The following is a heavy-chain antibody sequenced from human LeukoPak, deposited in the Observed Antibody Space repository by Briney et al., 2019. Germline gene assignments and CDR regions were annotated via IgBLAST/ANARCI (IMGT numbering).Heavy chain of an antibody. CDR2: IYHSGST. CDR1: GYSISSGYY. Sequence: SETLSLTCTVSGYSISSGYYWGWIRQPPGKGLEWIGSIYHSGSTYYNPSLKSRVTISVDTSKNQFSLKLSSVTAADTAVYYCARRYYYDSSGYTPSYYYYYMDVWGKGTTVTVSS. V-gene: IGHV4-38-2*02. J-gene: IGHJ6*03. CDR3: ARRYYYDSSGYTPSYYYYYMDV. D-gene: IGHD3-22*01.